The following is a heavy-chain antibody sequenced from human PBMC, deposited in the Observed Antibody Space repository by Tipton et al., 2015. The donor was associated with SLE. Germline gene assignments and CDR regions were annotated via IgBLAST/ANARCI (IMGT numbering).Heavy chain of an antibody. CDR2: IYSCGSP. CDR1: GGSLSGFF. V-gene: IGHV4-4*07. J-gene: IGHJ3*02. Sequence: TLSLTCPVSGGSLSGFFWSWSRQPYGEGLGWIGRIYSCGSPHYNPSLKRRVTMSVDTSKNQFSLKVSSVTAADTAVYFCARPIVGVAAFHIWGPGTMVTVSS. CDR3: ARPIVGVAAFHI. D-gene: IGHD1-26*01.